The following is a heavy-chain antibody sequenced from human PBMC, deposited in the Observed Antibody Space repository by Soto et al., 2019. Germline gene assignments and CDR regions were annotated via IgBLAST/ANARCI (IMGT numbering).Heavy chain of an antibody. J-gene: IGHJ6*03. D-gene: IGHD3-9*01. V-gene: IGHV3-7*01. Sequence: GGSLRLSCAASGFTFSSYWMSWVRQAPGKGLEWVANIKQDGSEKYYVDSVKGRFTISRDNAKNSLYLQMNSLRAEDTAVYYCARDVKSAYYDILTGYSAYYYYYMDVGGKGTTVTVPS. CDR1: GFTFSSYW. CDR2: IKQDGSEK. CDR3: ARDVKSAYYDILTGYSAYYYYYMDV.